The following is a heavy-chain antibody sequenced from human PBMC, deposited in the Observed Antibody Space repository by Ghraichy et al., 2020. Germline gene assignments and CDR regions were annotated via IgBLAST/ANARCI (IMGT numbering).Heavy chain of an antibody. D-gene: IGHD6-13*01. Sequence: GGSLRLSCAASGFTVSSNYMSWVRQAPGKGLEWVSVIYSGGSTYYADSVKGRFTISRDNSKNTLYLQMNSLRAEDTAVYYCASHGGYSSSWFTATFDYWGQGTLVTVSS. CDR2: IYSGGST. CDR3: ASHGGYSSSWFTATFDY. J-gene: IGHJ4*02. CDR1: GFTVSSNY. V-gene: IGHV3-53*01.